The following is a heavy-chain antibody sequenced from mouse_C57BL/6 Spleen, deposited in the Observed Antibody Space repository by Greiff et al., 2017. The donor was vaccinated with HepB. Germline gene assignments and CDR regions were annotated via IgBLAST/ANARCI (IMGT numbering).Heavy chain of an antibody. CDR3: ARKGYWEDAMDY. V-gene: IGHV1-54*01. Sequence: VKLQQSGAELVRPGTSVKVSCKASGYAFTNYLIEWVKQRPGQGLEWIGVINPGSGGTNYNEKFKGKATLTADKSSSTAYMQLSSLTSEDSAVYFCARKGYWEDAMDYWGQGTSVTVSS. CDR1: GYAFTNYL. D-gene: IGHD4-1*01. J-gene: IGHJ4*01. CDR2: INPGSGGT.